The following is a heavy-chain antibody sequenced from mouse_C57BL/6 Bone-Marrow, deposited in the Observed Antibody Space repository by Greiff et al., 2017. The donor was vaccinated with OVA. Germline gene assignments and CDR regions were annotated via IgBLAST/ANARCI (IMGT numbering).Heavy chain of an antibody. D-gene: IGHD1-1*01. CDR1: GYTFTDYY. Sequence: VQLQQSGPELVNPGASVKISCKASGYTFTDYYMNWVKQSHGKSLEWIGDINPNNGGTSYNQKFKGKATLTVDKSSSTAYMELRSLTSEDSAVYYCARDYYGSSWYFDVWGTGTTVTVSS. CDR3: ARDYYGSSWYFDV. V-gene: IGHV1-26*01. CDR2: INPNNGGT. J-gene: IGHJ1*03.